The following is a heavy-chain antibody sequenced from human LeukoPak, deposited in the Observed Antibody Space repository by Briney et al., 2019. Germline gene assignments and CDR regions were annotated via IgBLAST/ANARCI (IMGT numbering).Heavy chain of an antibody. Sequence: PGGSLRLSCAASGFTFSSYAMSWVRQAPGKGLEWVSAISGSGGSTYYADSVKGRFTISRDNSKNTLYLQMNSLRAEDTAVYYCAKLFGLGYCSGGSCYHFDYWGQGTLVTVSS. CDR2: ISGSGGST. CDR1: GFTFSSYA. D-gene: IGHD2-15*01. CDR3: AKLFGLGYCSGGSCYHFDY. V-gene: IGHV3-23*01. J-gene: IGHJ4*02.